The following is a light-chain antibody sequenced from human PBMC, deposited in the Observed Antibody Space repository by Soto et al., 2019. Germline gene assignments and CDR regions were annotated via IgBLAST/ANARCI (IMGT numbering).Light chain of an antibody. CDR1: XXXXXX. J-gene: IGKJ2*01. V-gene: IGKV1-5*03. Sequence: DIQMTQSPSTLSASVGDRVTITXRXXXXXXXXXAWYLQKPGKAPKLLIYKASTLQDGVPSRFXXXXXGTEFXXXXXXXXXXXFATYYCQQYSSYSPYTFGQGTKLEIK. CDR2: KAS. CDR3: QQYSSYSPYT.